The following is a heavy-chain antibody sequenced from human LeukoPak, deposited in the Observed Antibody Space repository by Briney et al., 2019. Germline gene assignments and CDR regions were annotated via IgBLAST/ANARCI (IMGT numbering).Heavy chain of an antibody. J-gene: IGHJ6*02. CDR1: GFTFSSYS. V-gene: IGHV3-21*01. Sequence: PGGSLRLSCAASGFTFSSYSMNWVRQAPGKGLEWVSSISSSSSYIYYADSVKGRFTISRDNAKNSLYLQMNSLRAEDTAVYYCARGGVLVNLLWFGELPPPDGMDVWGQGTTVTVSS. D-gene: IGHD3-10*01. CDR3: ARGGVLVNLLWFGELPPPDGMDV. CDR2: ISSSSSYI.